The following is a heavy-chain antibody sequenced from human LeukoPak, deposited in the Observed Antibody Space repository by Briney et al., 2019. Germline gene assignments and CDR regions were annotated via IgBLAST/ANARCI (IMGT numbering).Heavy chain of an antibody. J-gene: IGHJ6*02. CDR2: IRTYNGGT. V-gene: IGHV1-2*02. Sequence: ASVKVSCKASGYTFSGYYIHRVRQAPGQRPEWMGWIRTYNGGTNYAEKFQGRVSMTRDTSVSTAYMELSRLTSDDTAVYYCARGRRDNGGFYSFHYYGLDFWGQGTTVAVSS. CDR1: GYTFSGYY. D-gene: IGHD3-22*01. CDR3: ARGRRDNGGFYSFHYYGLDF.